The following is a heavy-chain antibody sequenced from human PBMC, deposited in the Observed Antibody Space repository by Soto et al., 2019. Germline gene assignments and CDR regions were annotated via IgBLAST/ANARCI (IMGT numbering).Heavy chain of an antibody. Sequence: QVQLVQSGAEVKKPGASVKVSCKASGYTFTSYAMHWVRQAPGQRLEWMGWINAGNGNTKYSQKFQGRVTNTRDTSASTAYMELSSLRSEDTAVYYWARGDSSSWYWFDPWGQGTLVTVSS. CDR3: ARGDSSSWYWFDP. J-gene: IGHJ5*02. D-gene: IGHD6-13*01. CDR2: INAGNGNT. V-gene: IGHV1-3*01. CDR1: GYTFTSYA.